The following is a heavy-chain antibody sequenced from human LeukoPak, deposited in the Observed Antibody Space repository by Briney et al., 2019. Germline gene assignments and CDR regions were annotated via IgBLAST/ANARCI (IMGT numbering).Heavy chain of an antibody. V-gene: IGHV1-24*01. D-gene: IGHD6-13*01. CDR3: ATGGDSSSPLDY. CDR1: GYTLTELS. J-gene: IGHJ4*02. CDR2: FDPEDGET. Sequence: ASVKVSCKVSGYTLTELSMHWVRRAPGKGLEWMGGFDPEDGETIYAQKFQGRVTMTEDTSTDTAYMELSSLRSEDTAVYYCATGGDSSSPLDYWGQGTLVTVSS.